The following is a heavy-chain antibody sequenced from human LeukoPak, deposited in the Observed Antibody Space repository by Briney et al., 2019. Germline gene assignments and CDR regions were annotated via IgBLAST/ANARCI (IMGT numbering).Heavy chain of an antibody. CDR1: GFTFSSYE. CDR3: AELGITMIGGV. V-gene: IGHV3-48*03. CDR2: ISSSGSTI. D-gene: IGHD3-10*02. Sequence: PGGSLSLSCAASGFTFSSYEMNWVRQPPGKGLEWVSYISSSGSTIYYADAVKGRFTSSRDNAKNSLYLQMNSLRAEDAAVYYCAELGITMIGGVRGKGTTVTISP. J-gene: IGHJ6*04.